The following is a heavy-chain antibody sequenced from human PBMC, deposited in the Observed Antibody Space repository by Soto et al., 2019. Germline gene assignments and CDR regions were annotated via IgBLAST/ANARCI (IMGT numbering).Heavy chain of an antibody. Sequence: PSETLSLTCSVSGGSISHYSYYWGWIRQPPGKGLEWIGSIYYSGSTSYNPSLKSRVTIFVDTSKNQFSLRLSSVTAADTAVYYCARYDRSGDFDYWGQGSLVTVSS. CDR2: IYYSGST. CDR1: GGSISHYSYY. V-gene: IGHV4-39*01. J-gene: IGHJ4*02. CDR3: ARYDRSGDFDY. D-gene: IGHD3-22*01.